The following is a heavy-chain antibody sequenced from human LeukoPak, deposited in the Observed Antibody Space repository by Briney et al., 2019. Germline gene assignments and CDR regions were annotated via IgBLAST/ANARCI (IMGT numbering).Heavy chain of an antibody. Sequence: GGSLRLSCAASAFTFSRYGMHWVRQAPGKGLEWVAFIRYDGSNKYYADSVKGRFTISRDNSKNTLYLQMNSLRAEDTAVYYCAKVGYYNDSSGYYLDYFDYWGQGTLVTVSS. V-gene: IGHV3-30*02. CDR2: IRYDGSNK. CDR3: AKVGYYNDSSGYYLDYFDY. J-gene: IGHJ4*02. CDR1: AFTFSRYG. D-gene: IGHD3-22*01.